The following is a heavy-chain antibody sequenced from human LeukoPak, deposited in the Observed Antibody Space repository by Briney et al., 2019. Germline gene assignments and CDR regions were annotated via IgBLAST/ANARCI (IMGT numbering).Heavy chain of an antibody. J-gene: IGHJ4*02. V-gene: IGHV1-18*01. CDR2: ISAYNGNT. CDR3: ARDLHDTYYYGSGSYSYYFDY. D-gene: IGHD3-10*01. CDR1: GYTFTSYG. Sequence: ASVKVSCKASGYTFTSYGISWVRQAPGQGLEWMGWISAYNGNTNYAQKLQGRVTMTTNKSTSTAYMELRSLRSDDTAVYYCARDLHDTYYYGSGSYSYYFDYWGQGTLVTVSS.